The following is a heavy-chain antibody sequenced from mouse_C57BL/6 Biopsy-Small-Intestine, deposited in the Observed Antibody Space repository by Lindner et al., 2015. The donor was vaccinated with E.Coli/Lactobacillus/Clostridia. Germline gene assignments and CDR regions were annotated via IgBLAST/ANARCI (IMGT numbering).Heavy chain of an antibody. CDR1: GYAFSSYW. CDR2: IYPGDGDT. Sequence: VQLQESGAELMKPGASVKLSCKTTGYAFSSYWMNWVKQRPGKGLEWIGQIYPGDGDTNYNGKFKGKATVTADKSSSTAYMQLSSLTSEDSAVYFCVRGNYGSSWGYFDYVGPRHHSHSLL. V-gene: IGHV1-80*01. D-gene: IGHD1-1*01. CDR3: VRGNYGSSWGYFDY. J-gene: IGHJ2*01.